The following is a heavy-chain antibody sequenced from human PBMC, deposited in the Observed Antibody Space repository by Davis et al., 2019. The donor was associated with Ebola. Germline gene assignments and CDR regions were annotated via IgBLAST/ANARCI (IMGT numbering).Heavy chain of an antibody. Sequence: GESLKISCAASGFRFEEYAMTWVRQAPGKGLEWVSAISGSGGSTYYADSVKGRFTISRDNSKKTLYLQMNSLRAEDTAVYYCAKSGLSFGVVKYHYGMDVWGKGTTVTVSS. V-gene: IGHV3-23*01. CDR2: ISGSGGST. D-gene: IGHD3-3*01. CDR3: AKSGLSFGVVKYHYGMDV. J-gene: IGHJ6*04. CDR1: GFRFEEYA.